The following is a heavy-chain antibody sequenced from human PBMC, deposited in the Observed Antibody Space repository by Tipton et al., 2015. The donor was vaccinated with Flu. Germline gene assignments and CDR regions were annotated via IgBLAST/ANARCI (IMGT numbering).Heavy chain of an antibody. J-gene: IGHJ4*02. CDR3: AKDMGFGEFDY. D-gene: IGHD3-10*01. V-gene: IGHV3-30*18. CDR1: GFIFRSYG. CDR2: ISDDGNNK. Sequence: SLRLSCAASGFIFRSYGVHWVRQSPGKGLEWVALISDDGNNKYYADSVEGRFTISRDNSKNTLYLQMNGLRVDDTAVYFCAKDMGFGEFDYWGQGTLVTVSS.